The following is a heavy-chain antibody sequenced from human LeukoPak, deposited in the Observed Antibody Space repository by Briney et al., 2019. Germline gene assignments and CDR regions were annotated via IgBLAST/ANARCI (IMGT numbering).Heavy chain of an antibody. Sequence: GGSLRLSCAASGFTFDDYAMHWVRQAPGKGLEWVSGISWNSGSIGYADSVKGRFTISRDNAKNSLYLQMNSLRVEDTAVYYCARGGVRRGFYDYWGQGTLVTVSS. J-gene: IGHJ4*02. CDR1: GFTFDDYA. V-gene: IGHV3-9*01. CDR3: ARGGVRRGFYDY. D-gene: IGHD1-14*01. CDR2: ISWNSGSI.